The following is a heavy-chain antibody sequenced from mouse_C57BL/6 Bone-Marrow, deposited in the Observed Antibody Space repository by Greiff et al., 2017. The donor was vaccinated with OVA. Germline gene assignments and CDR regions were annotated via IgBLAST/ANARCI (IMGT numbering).Heavy chain of an antibody. CDR1: GFTFSDFY. J-gene: IGHJ3*01. Sequence: EVQGVESGGGLVQSGRSLRLSCATSGFTFSDFYMEWVRQAPGKGLEWIAASRNKANDYTTEYSASVKGRFIVSSDTPQSILYLQMNALRAEDTAIYYCARDGPTWFAYWGQGTLVTVSA. V-gene: IGHV7-1*01. CDR2: SRNKANDYTT. CDR3: ARDGPTWFAY.